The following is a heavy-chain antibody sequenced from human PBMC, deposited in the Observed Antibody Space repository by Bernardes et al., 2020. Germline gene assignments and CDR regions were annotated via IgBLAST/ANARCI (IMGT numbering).Heavy chain of an antibody. CDR2: IYYSGST. CDR1: GGSISSYY. J-gene: IGHJ4*02. D-gene: IGHD1-26*01. Sequence: SETLSLTCTVSGGSISSYYWSWIRQPPGKGLEWIGYIYYSGSTNYNPSLKSRVTISVDTSKNQFSLKLSSVTAADTAVYYCARENGGSYPYYFDYWGQGTLVTVSS. V-gene: IGHV4-59*01. CDR3: ARENGGSYPYYFDY.